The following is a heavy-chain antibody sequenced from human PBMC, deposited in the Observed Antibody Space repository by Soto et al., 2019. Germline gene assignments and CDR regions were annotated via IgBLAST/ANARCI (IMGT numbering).Heavy chain of an antibody. CDR3: AGDGFSIAGFGGLYYNWFDP. D-gene: IGHD3-10*01. CDR1: GGSISSSSYY. V-gene: IGHV4-39*02. Sequence: SETLSLTCTVSGGSISSSSYYWGWIRHPPGKGLEWIGSIYYSGSTYYNPSLKSRVTISVDTSKNQFSLKLSSVTAADTAVYYCAGDGFSIAGFGGLYYNWFDPWGQGTLVTVSS. J-gene: IGHJ5*02. CDR2: IYYSGST.